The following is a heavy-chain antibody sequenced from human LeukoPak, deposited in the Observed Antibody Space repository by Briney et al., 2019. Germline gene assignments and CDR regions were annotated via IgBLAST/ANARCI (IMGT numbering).Heavy chain of an antibody. J-gene: IGHJ2*01. CDR2: IYYSGST. V-gene: IGHV4-61*01. Sequence: SETLSLTCTVSGGSIRSSTYYWSWIRQPPGKGLEWIGYIYYSGSTNYNPSLKSRVTIAVDTSKNQFSLKLSSVTAADTAVYYCARNPPNWYFDLWGRGTLVTVSS. CDR1: GGSIRSSTYY. CDR3: ARNPPNWYFDL.